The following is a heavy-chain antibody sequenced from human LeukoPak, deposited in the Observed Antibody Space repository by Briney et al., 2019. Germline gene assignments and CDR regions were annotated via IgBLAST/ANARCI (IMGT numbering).Heavy chain of an antibody. D-gene: IGHD6-13*01. CDR2: INTNTGNP. J-gene: IGHJ6*03. V-gene: IGHV7-4-1*02. CDR3: ARDQSSSWSHYYYMDV. Sequence: ASVKVSCKASGYTFTSYAMNWVRQAPVQGLEWMGWINTNTGNPRYAQGFTGRFVFSLDTSVSTAYLQISSLKAEDTAVYYCARDQSSSWSHYYYMDVWGKGTTVTVSS. CDR1: GYTFTSYA.